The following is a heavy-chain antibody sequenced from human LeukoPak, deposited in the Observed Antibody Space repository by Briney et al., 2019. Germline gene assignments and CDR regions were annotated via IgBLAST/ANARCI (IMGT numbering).Heavy chain of an antibody. CDR1: GYTFTGYY. CDR3: ARDGHYYGSGSYYSHYYMDV. D-gene: IGHD3-10*01. V-gene: IGHV1-2*02. CDR2: INPNSGGT. Sequence: ASVKVSCKASGYTFTGYYMHWVRQAPGQGLEWMGWINPNSGGTNYAQKFQGRVTMTRATSISTAYMELSRLRSDDTAVHYCARDGHYYGSGSYYSHYYMDVWGKGTTVTVSS. J-gene: IGHJ6*03.